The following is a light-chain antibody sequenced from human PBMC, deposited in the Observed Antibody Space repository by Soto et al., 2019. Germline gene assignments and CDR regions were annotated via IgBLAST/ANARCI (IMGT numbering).Light chain of an antibody. V-gene: IGLV2-14*03. CDR1: SSDVGGYNY. J-gene: IGLJ2*01. Sequence: QSALTQPASVSGSPGQSITISCTGTSSDVGGYNYVSWYQQHPRKAPKLMIYDVSNRTSGVSNRFSGSKSGNTASLTISGLQAEDEADYYCSSYTTSSTLVVFGEGTKLTVL. CDR2: DVS. CDR3: SSYTTSSTLVV.